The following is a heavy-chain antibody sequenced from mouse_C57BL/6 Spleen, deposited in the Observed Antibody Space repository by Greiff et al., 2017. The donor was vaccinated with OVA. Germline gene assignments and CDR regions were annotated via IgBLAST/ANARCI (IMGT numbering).Heavy chain of an antibody. CDR1: GYTFTSYW. J-gene: IGHJ1*03. CDR2: IHPNSGST. D-gene: IGHD4-1*01. Sequence: QVHVKQPGAELVKPGASVKLSCKASGYTFTSYWMHWVTQRPGQGLEWIGMIHPNSGSTNYNEKFKSKATLTVDKSSSTAYMQRSSLTSEDSAVYYCASDWDDWYFDVWGTGTTVTVSS. V-gene: IGHV1-64*01. CDR3: ASDWDDWYFDV.